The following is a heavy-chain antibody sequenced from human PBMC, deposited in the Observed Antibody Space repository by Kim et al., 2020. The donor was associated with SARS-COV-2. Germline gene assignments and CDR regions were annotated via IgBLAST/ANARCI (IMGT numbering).Heavy chain of an antibody. J-gene: IGHJ5*02. D-gene: IGHD2-15*01. CDR1: GGSISSSSYY. Sequence: SETLSLTCTVSGGSISSSSYYWGWIRQPPGKGLEWIGSIYYSGSTYYNPSHKSRVTISVDTSKNQFSLKLSSVTAADTAVYYCARHGVVVVAASWFDPWGQGTLVTVSS. V-gene: IGHV4-39*01. CDR2: IYYSGST. CDR3: ARHGVVVVAASWFDP.